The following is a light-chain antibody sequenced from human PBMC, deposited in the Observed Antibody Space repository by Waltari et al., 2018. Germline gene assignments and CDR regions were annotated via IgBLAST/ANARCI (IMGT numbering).Light chain of an antibody. V-gene: IGLV2-14*01. CDR3: GSQASKDVVL. CDR1: SNDVGGYNS. J-gene: IGLJ2*01. Sequence: QSALTQPASVSGSPGQSVTIFCAGTSNDVGGYNSVSWYQEYPGQAPRVIIYHVGDRPSGVSDRFAVSKSGNTAALTISVLQAEDEADYDCGSQASKDVVLFVGGTQLTVL. CDR2: HVG.